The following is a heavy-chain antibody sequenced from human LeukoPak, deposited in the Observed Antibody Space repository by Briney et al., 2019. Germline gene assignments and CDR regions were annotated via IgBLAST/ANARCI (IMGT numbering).Heavy chain of an antibody. CDR2: ISGYNGDI. D-gene: IGHD1-26*01. V-gene: IGHV1-18*01. CDR1: GYTFSGYG. Sequence: ASVKVSCKASGYTFSGYGVFWVRQAPGQGLECMGWISGYNGDIKYAQNFQGRVTMTTDTSTSTAYMELRSLRSDDTAVYYCARGQDGSTDGVGYYYYMDVWGRGTTVTVSS. J-gene: IGHJ6*03. CDR3: ARGQDGSTDGVGYYYYMDV.